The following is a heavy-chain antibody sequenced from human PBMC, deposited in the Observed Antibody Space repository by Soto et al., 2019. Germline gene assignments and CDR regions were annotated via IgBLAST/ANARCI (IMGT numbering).Heavy chain of an antibody. Sequence: QVQLVQSGAEVKKPGASVKVSCKASGYTFTGYYMHWVRQAPGQGLEWMGWINPNSGGTNYAQKFXXGVTRTRDTSXXTXDXXLSKLRSDDTAVYYCASELDSSSCYKSSYSYGVDGWGQGSTVTVSS. CDR3: ASELDSSSCYKSSYSYGVDG. CDR2: INPNSGGT. J-gene: IGHJ6*02. D-gene: IGHD6-13*01. V-gene: IGHV1-2*02. CDR1: GYTFTGYY.